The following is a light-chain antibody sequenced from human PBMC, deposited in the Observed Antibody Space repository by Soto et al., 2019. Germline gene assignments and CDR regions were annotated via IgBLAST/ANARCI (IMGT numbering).Light chain of an antibody. V-gene: IGLV2-23*02. Sequence: QSALTQPASVSGSPGQSITISCAGANNDIGSFNLVSWYQQNPGKAPKLLIYDISERPSGVSSRFSGSKSGYTASLTISGLQPEDEADYYYCSCAGDMTWVFGGGTKLTVL. CDR3: CSCAGDMTWV. CDR2: DIS. J-gene: IGLJ3*02. CDR1: NNDIGSFNL.